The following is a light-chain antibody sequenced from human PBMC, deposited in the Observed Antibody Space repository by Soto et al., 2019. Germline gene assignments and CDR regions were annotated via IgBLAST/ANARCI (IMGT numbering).Light chain of an antibody. Sequence: ETVMKQSPATLSVSPGERATLSCRASQSVSSNLAWYQQKPGQSPRLLIYGASTRATGIPARFSGSGSGTECTLTISSLQSEYFAVYYCQPYDIWPPFSFGGGNKVAIK. CDR3: QPYDIWPPFS. CDR2: GAS. CDR1: QSVSSN. V-gene: IGKV3D-15*01. J-gene: IGKJ4*01.